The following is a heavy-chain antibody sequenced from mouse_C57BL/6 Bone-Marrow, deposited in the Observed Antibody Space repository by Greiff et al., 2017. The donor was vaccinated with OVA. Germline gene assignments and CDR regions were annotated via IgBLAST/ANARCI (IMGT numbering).Heavy chain of an antibody. J-gene: IGHJ4*01. Sequence: EVQLQESGGDLVKPGGSLKLSCAASGFTFSSYGMSWVRQTPDKRLEWVATISSGGSYTYYPDSVKGRFTISRDNAKNTLYLQMSSLKSEDTAMYYCARPLLYYYAMDYWGQGTSVTVSS. CDR2: ISSGGSYT. V-gene: IGHV5-6*01. CDR1: GFTFSSYG. D-gene: IGHD2-1*01. CDR3: ARPLLYYYAMDY.